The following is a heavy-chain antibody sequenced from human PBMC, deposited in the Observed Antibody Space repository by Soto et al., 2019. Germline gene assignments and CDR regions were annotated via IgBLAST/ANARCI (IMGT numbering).Heavy chain of an antibody. V-gene: IGHV3-23*01. CDR2: ISGSGGST. CDR1: AFTFSSYA. Sequence: PGGSLRLSCAASAFTFSSYAMSWVRQAPGKGLEWVSAISGSGGSTYYADSVKGRFTISRDNSKNTLYLQMNSLRAEDTAVYYRAKGDRITIPYNWFDPWGQGTLVTVSS. D-gene: IGHD3-3*01. CDR3: AKGDRITIPYNWFDP. J-gene: IGHJ5*02.